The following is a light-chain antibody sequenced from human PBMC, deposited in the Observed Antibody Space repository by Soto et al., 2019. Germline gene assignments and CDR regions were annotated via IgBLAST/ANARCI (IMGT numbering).Light chain of an antibody. CDR3: QQYNSYPWT. CDR2: DAS. V-gene: IGKV1-5*01. CDR1: QSISSW. J-gene: IGKJ1*01. Sequence: DIQMTQSHSTLSASLGDRFTITCLASQSISSWLAWYQQKPGKAPKLLIYDASSLESGVPSSFSGSGSGTEFTLTISSLQPDDFATYYCQQYNSYPWTFGQGTKL.